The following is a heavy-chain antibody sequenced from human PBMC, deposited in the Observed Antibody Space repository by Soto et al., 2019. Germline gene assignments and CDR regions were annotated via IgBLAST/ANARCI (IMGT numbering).Heavy chain of an antibody. CDR1: GGSISSYY. D-gene: IGHD2-8*01. CDR3: GRMVYAGAFDY. V-gene: IGHV4-59*01. J-gene: IGHJ4*02. CDR2: IYYSGST. Sequence: SETLSLTCTVSGGSISSYYWSWIRQPPGKGLEWIGYIYYSGSTNYNPSLKSRVTISVDTSKNQFSLKLSSVTAADTAVYYCGRMVYAGAFDYWGQGTLVTVSS.